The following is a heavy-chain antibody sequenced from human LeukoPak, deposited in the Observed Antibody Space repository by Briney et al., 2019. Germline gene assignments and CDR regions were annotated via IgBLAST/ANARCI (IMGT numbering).Heavy chain of an antibody. CDR2: INHSGST. Sequence: PSETLSLTCAVYGGSFSGYYWSWIRQPPGKGLEWIGEINHSGSTNYNPSLKSRVTISVDTSKNQFSLKLSSVTAADTGVYYCARGPRASGYYYYYYYMGVWGKGTTVTVSS. D-gene: IGHD3-22*01. CDR3: ARGPRASGYYYYYYYMGV. V-gene: IGHV4-34*01. J-gene: IGHJ6*03. CDR1: GGSFSGYY.